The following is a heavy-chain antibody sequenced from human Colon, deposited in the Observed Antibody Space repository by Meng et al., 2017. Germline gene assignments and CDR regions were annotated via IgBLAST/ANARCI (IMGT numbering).Heavy chain of an antibody. CDR2: IGHTGERT. Sequence: QVQRGESGGGVVQPGTSLRRSCAASGFSFTTWGMHWVRQAPGKGLEWVGVIGHTGERTYYRDSLKGRFTISRDNSKNTLYLQMNNPRAEDTAVYYCVRDLGMGKYADYWGQGALVTVSS. J-gene: IGHJ4*02. CDR3: VRDLGMGKYADY. V-gene: IGHV3-33*01. CDR1: GFSFTTWG. D-gene: IGHD2-2*01.